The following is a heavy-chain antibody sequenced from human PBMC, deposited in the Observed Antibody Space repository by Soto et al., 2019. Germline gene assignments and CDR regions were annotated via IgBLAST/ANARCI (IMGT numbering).Heavy chain of an antibody. CDR2: IYYSGST. CDR1: GGSISSSSYY. Sequence: SETLSLTCTVSGGSISSSSYYWGWIRQPPGKGLEWIGRIYYSGSTYYNPSLKSRVTISVDTSKNQFSLKLSSVTAADTAVYYCARQPNIAVAGPIDYWGQGTLVTVSS. CDR3: ARQPNIAVAGPIDY. D-gene: IGHD6-19*01. J-gene: IGHJ4*02. V-gene: IGHV4-39*01.